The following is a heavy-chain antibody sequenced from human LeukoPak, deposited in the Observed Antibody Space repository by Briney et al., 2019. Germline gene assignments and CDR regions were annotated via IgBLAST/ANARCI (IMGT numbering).Heavy chain of an antibody. CDR1: GGSVSSTHY. D-gene: IGHD3-10*01. Sequence: SETLSLTCTVSGGSVSSTHYWGWIRQPPGKRLEWIGSIYYGGSTYYNASLRSRVTTSVDTSKNQFSLKLSSVTAADTAVYYCARELLLWFGESNWFDPWGQGTLVTVSS. CDR2: IYYGGST. CDR3: ARELLLWFGESNWFDP. J-gene: IGHJ5*02. V-gene: IGHV4-39*07.